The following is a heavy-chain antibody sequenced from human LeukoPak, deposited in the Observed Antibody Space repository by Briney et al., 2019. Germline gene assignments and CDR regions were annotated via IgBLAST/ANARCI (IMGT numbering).Heavy chain of an antibody. CDR1: GFTFSNAW. D-gene: IGHD4-17*01. Sequence: GGSLRLSCAASGFTFSNAWMSWVRQAPGKGLEWVGRIKSKTDGGTTDYAAPVKGRFTISRDDSKNTLYLQMNSLKTEDTAVYYCTTDAMTTVTTHEGLYYYYYYMDVWGKGTTVTVSS. J-gene: IGHJ6*03. V-gene: IGHV3-15*01. CDR3: TTDAMTTVTTHEGLYYYYYYMDV. CDR2: IKSKTDGGTT.